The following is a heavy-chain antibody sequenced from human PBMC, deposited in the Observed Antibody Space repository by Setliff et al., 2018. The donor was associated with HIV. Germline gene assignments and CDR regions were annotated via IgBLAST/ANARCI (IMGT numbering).Heavy chain of an antibody. CDR3: ARITGDSGHPRFFDY. CDR1: GGSINSGHYY. D-gene: IGHD1-26*01. CDR2: IYYTGST. J-gene: IGHJ4*02. V-gene: IGHV4-31*03. Sequence: PSETLSLTCSVSGGSINSGHYYWSWIRHHPGKGLEWIGYIYYTGSTYFNPSLKSRLTLSIDTSKNQFSLKLSSVTAADTAVYYCARITGDSGHPRFFDYWGQGTLVTVS.